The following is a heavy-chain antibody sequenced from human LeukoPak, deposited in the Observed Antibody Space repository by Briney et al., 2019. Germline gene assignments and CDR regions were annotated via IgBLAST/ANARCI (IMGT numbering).Heavy chain of an antibody. D-gene: IGHD3-3*01. Sequence: VASVKVSCTASGYTFSDYYMHWVRQAPGQGLEWMGWINPNSADANYAQKFQSRVTVTRDTSISTAYMELSRLRSDDTAVYYCARDGGNVLRFLEWFPTINWFDPWGQGTLVTVSS. V-gene: IGHV1-2*02. CDR1: GYTFSDYY. CDR2: INPNSADA. J-gene: IGHJ5*02. CDR3: ARDGGNVLRFLEWFPTINWFDP.